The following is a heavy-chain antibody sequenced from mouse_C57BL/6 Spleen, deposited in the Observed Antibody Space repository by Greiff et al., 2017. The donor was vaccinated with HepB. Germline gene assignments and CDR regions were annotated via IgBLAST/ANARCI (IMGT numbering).Heavy chain of an antibody. V-gene: IGHV1-26*01. D-gene: IGHD2-3*01. Sequence: EVQLQQSGPELVKPGASVKISCKASGYTFTDYYMNWVKQSHGKSLEWIGDINPNNGGTSYNQKFKGKATLTVDKSSSTAYMELRSLTSEDSAVYYFSRFPYDYWYFDVWGTGTTVTVSS. J-gene: IGHJ1*03. CDR2: INPNNGGT. CDR3: SRFPYDYWYFDV. CDR1: GYTFTDYY.